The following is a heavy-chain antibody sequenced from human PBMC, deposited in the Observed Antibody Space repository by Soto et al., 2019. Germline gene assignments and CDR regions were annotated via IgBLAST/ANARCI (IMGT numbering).Heavy chain of an antibody. CDR3: ARDPGGARGFDF. Sequence: QVQLMQSGPEVKKPGASVKVSCKASGYPFTVFGISWVRQAPGQGLEWMGWMSPYNGHTNYAQKRQGRVTMTPDTSTSTAYMELRSLRSDDTAVYYCARDPGGARGFDFWGQGTRVTVSS. V-gene: IGHV1-18*01. CDR1: GYPFTVFG. D-gene: IGHD3-10*01. CDR2: MSPYNGHT. J-gene: IGHJ5*01.